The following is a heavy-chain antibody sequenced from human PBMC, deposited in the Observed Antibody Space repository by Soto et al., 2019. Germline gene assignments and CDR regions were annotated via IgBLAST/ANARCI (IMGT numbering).Heavy chain of an antibody. Sequence: EVQLVESGGDLVQPGGSLRLSCAASESTFRGYWMHWVRQAPGKGLVWVSRVNGDGSGTIYGDSVKGRFTVSRDNPKNTLFVQMNSLRVDDTAIYYCARGFSHHAFDIWGQGTMVTVSS. J-gene: IGHJ3*02. V-gene: IGHV3-74*01. CDR3: ARGFSHHAFDI. CDR1: ESTFRGYW. CDR2: VNGDGSGT.